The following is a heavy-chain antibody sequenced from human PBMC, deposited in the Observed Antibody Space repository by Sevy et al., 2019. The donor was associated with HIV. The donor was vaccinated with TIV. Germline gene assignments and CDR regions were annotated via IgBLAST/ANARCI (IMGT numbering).Heavy chain of an antibody. CDR2: ISNRSTYT. D-gene: IGHD6-19*01. CDR3: AWVRYTSGVEYFDY. Sequence: GGSLRLSCAASGFTFSDYYMSWIRQAPGKGLEWISYISNRSTYTNYEDSMKGRFTISRDNAKNSLYLQMNTLRAEDTAVDDCAWVRYTSGVEYFDYWGQGTLVTVSS. J-gene: IGHJ4*02. V-gene: IGHV3-11*06. CDR1: GFTFSDYY.